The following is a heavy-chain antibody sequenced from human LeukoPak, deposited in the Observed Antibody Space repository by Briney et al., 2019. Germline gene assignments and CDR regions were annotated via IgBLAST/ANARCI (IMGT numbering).Heavy chain of an antibody. CDR2: IWSDSTNK. V-gene: IGHV3-33*01. CDR3: GRDRLSTVTTFHFDY. CDR1: GFPLSTYA. J-gene: IGHJ4*02. Sequence: PGRSLRLSCAASGFPLSTYAMLWVRQAPGKGLEWVAVIWSDSTNKYYADSVRGRFTISRDNSKNTLYLQMSSLRAEDTAMYYCGRDRLSTVTTFHFDYWGQGTLVTVSS. D-gene: IGHD4-17*01.